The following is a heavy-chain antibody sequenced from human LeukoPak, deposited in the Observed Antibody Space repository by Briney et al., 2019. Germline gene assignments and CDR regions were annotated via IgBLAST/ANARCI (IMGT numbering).Heavy chain of an antibody. V-gene: IGHV5-51*01. Sequence: GESLKISCKGSGYSFTSYWIGWVRQMPGKGLEWMGIIYPGDSDTRYSPSFQGQVTISADNSISTAYLQWSSLKASDTVMYYCARHKARWFGELDFSMNCFDPWGQGTLVTVSS. CDR2: IYPGDSDT. CDR3: ARHKARWFGELDFSMNCFDP. J-gene: IGHJ5*02. D-gene: IGHD3-10*01. CDR1: GYSFTSYW.